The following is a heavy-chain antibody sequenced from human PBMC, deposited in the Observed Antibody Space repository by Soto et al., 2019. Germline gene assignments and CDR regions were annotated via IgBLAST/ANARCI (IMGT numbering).Heavy chain of an antibody. J-gene: IGHJ4*02. V-gene: IGHV1-18*01. CDR3: VRDVTYYYENRESKCLDQ. Sequence: EASVKVSCKTSGYTFSSYGISWVRQAPGQGLEWMGWISGSNGNTNYAQKIQGRVTMTTDTSTSTAHMELRSLRSDDTAVFYCVRDVTYYYENRESKCLDQWGQGTAVTSPQ. D-gene: IGHD3-22*01. CDR1: GYTFSSYG. CDR2: ISGSNGNT.